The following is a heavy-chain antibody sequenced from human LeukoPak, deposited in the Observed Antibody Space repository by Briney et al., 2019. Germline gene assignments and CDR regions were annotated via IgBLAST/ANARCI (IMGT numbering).Heavy chain of an antibody. CDR3: ATSSSITMIVGLGWFDP. V-gene: IGHV1-69*13. D-gene: IGHD3-22*01. CDR1: GGTFSSYA. CDR2: IIPIFGTA. J-gene: IGHJ5*02. Sequence: ASVKVSCKASGGTFSSYAISWVRRAPGQGLEWMGGIIPIFGTANYAQKFQGRITITADESTSTAYMELSSLRSEDTAVYYCATSSSITMIVGLGWFDPWGQGTLVTVSS.